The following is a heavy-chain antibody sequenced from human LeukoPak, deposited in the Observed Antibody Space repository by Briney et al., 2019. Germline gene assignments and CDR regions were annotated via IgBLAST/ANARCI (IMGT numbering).Heavy chain of an antibody. J-gene: IGHJ4*02. CDR2: IYQTGTT. Sequence: SETLSLTCAVSGGSIISSKWWTWVRQPPGGGLEWIGEIYQTGTTNYNPSLKSRVTMSLDKSQNQFSLMLNSVTAADTAVYYCARFSPRAMGNYLDFWGQGTLVTVSS. V-gene: IGHV4-4*02. D-gene: IGHD7-27*01. CDR3: ARFSPRAMGNYLDF. CDR1: GGSIISSKW.